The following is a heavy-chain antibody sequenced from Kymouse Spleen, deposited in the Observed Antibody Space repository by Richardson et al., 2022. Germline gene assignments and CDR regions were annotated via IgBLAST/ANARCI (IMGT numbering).Heavy chain of an antibody. Sequence: QVQLQQWGAGLLKPSETLSLTCAVYGGSFSGYYWSWIRQPPGKGLEWIGEINHSGSTNYNPSLKSRVTISVDTSKNQFSLKLSSVTAADTAVYYCARRRNYGWFDPWGQGTLVTVSS. CDR3: ARRRNYGWFDP. CDR1: GGSFSGYY. D-gene: IGHD1-7*01. V-gene: IGHV4-34*01. CDR2: INHSGST. J-gene: IGHJ5*02.